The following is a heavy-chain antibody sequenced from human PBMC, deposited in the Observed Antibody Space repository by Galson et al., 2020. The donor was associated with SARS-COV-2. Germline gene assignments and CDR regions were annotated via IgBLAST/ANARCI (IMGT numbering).Heavy chain of an antibody. Sequence: ASVTVSCKASGYTFTSYYMHWVRQAPGQGLEWMGIINPSGGSTSYAQKFQGRVTMTRDTSTSTVYMELSSLRSEDTAVYYCARDPTVTTHLGDYLYYYYGMDVWGQGTMVTVSS. CDR2: INPSGGST. CDR3: ARDPTVTTHLGDYLYYYYGMDV. J-gene: IGHJ6*02. CDR1: GYTFTSYY. V-gene: IGHV1-46*01. D-gene: IGHD4-4*01.